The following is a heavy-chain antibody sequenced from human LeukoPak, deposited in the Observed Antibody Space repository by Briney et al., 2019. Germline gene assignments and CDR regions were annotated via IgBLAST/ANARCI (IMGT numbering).Heavy chain of an antibody. CDR3: ATGRYDNGGYSGLDY. J-gene: IGHJ4*02. CDR2: ISSNGGGT. V-gene: IGHV3-64*01. CDR1: GFTFSSYA. Sequence: GGSLRLSCAASGFTFSSYAMHWVRQAPGKGLDYVSAISSNGGGTYYANSVKGRFSISGDNSKNTLYLQMGSLRADDMAVYYCATGRYDNGGYSGLDYWGQGTLVTVSS. D-gene: IGHD3-22*01.